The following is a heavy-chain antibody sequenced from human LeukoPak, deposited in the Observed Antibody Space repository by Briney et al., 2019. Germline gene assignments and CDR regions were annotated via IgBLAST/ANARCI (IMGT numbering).Heavy chain of an antibody. D-gene: IGHD2-2*01. CDR3: ATASDSTSSGA. V-gene: IGHV1-24*01. J-gene: IGHJ5*02. Sequence: ASVKVSCKFSGYTLTELSMHWVRHAPGTGLGRMGGFDAEDGETIYAQKFKGSVTMTEDTSTDKAYMELSRLRSEDTAVYYCATASDSTSSGAWGQGTMVTVSS. CDR1: GYTLTELS. CDR2: FDAEDGET.